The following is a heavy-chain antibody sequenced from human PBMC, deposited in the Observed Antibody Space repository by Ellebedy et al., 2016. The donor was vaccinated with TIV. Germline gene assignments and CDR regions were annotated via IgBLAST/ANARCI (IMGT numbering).Heavy chain of an antibody. CDR2: ISGNGNSK. J-gene: IGHJ4*02. V-gene: IGHV3-23*01. Sequence: GGSLTLSXVSSGFTFSAYAVSWVRQAPGKVLECVSAISGNGNSKYYADSVKGRFTISRDNSKNTMYLQMNSLRVEDTAVYYCTKALYGGFEYWGQGTLVTVSA. CDR3: TKALYGGFEY. D-gene: IGHD4-23*01. CDR1: GFTFSAYA.